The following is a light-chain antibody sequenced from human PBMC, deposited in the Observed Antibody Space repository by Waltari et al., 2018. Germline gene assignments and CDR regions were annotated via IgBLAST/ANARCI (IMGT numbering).Light chain of an antibody. J-gene: IGKJ5*01. CDR3: QQSYSTPIT. CDR1: QSISGW. CDR2: DAS. Sequence: DIQMTQTPSTLSASVGDRVTITCRASQSISGWLAWYQQKPGKAPKLLIFDASKLESGVPSRFSGSGFGTEFALTISGLQPDDFATYYCQQSYSTPITFGKGKRLEIK. V-gene: IGKV1-5*01.